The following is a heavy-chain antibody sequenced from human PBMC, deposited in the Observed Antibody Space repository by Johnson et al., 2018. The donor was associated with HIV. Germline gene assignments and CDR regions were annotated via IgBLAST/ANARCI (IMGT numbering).Heavy chain of an antibody. CDR1: GLSFSNYA. CDR2: ISYDGRNK. Sequence: QVQLVESGGGVVQPGKSLTLSCVGSGLSFSNYAIHWVRQAPGKGLEWVAVISYDGRNKYYADSVKGRFTISRDNSKNTLYLQMNSLRAEDTAVYYCAKSQDRSAHDYDFDLWGQGTVVTVSS. CDR3: AKSQDRSAHDYDFDL. D-gene: IGHD3-22*01. V-gene: IGHV3-30*04. J-gene: IGHJ3*01.